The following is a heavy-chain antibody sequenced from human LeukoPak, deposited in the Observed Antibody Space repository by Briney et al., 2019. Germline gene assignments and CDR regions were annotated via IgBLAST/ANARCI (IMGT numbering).Heavy chain of an antibody. V-gene: IGHV1-18*01. CDR3: ARLSYGGNSYYYYYMDV. D-gene: IGHD4-23*01. CDR1: GYTFTSYG. J-gene: IGHJ6*03. Sequence: ASVKVSCKASGYTFTSYGISWVRQAPGQALEWMGWISAYNGNTNYAQKLQGRVTMTTDTSTSTAYMELRSLRSDDTAVYYCARLSYGGNSYYYYYMDVWGKGTTVTVSS. CDR2: ISAYNGNT.